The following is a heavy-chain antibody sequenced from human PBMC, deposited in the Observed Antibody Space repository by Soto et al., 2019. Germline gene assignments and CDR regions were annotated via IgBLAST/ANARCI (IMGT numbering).Heavy chain of an antibody. D-gene: IGHD3-22*01. V-gene: IGHV3-15*01. Sequence: GESLKISCAASGFTFSNAWMSWVRQAPGKGLEWVGRIKSKTDGGTTDYAAPVKGRFTISRDDSKNTLYLQMNSLKTEDTAVYYYTTDYGYYYDSSGYHPFDYWGQGTLVTVSS. CDR3: TTDYGYYYDSSGYHPFDY. J-gene: IGHJ4*02. CDR1: GFTFSNAW. CDR2: IKSKTDGGTT.